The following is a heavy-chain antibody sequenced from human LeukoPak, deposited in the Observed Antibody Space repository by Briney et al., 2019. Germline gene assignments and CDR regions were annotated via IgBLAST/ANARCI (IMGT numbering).Heavy chain of an antibody. J-gene: IGHJ5*02. V-gene: IGHV7-4-1*02. D-gene: IGHD3-10*01. CDR2: INTNTGNP. CDR1: GYTFTSYA. Sequence: GASVKVSRKASGYTFTSYAMNWVRQAPGQGLEWMGWINTNTGNPTYAQGFTGRFVFSLDSSVSTAYLQISSLKAEDTAVYYCARTSSQLWFGETPPNWFDPWGQGTLVTVSS. CDR3: ARTSSQLWFGETPPNWFDP.